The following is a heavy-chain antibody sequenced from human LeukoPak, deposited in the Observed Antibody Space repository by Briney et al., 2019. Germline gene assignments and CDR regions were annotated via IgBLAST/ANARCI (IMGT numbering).Heavy chain of an antibody. CDR2: IYYSGST. V-gene: IGHV4-30-4*01. CDR1: GGSISSGDYY. D-gene: IGHD4-11*01. Sequence: SETLSLTCTVSGGSISSGDYYWSWIRQPPGKGLEWIGYIYYSGSTYYNPSLKSRVTISVDTSKNQFSLKLSSVTAADTAVYYCATMTTVTYLFDYWGQGTLVTVSS. J-gene: IGHJ4*02. CDR3: ATMTTVTYLFDY.